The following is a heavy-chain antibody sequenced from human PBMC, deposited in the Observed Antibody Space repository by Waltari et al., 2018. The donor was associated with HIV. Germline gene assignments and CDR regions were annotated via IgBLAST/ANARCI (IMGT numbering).Heavy chain of an antibody. J-gene: IGHJ6*02. D-gene: IGHD3-10*02. CDR1: GGSSSRAY. CDR2: VYYSGGA. CDR3: ARDKLFDYDNAGAEFWRNYYVFDV. Sequence: QLQLMESGPGQVKPSENLSLNCSVSGGSSSRAYWSLLRVSPHPGLEWLGHVYYSGGASYNPSLKNRVTITVDKTKKVFFLKWTSVTAADTAIYFCARDKLFDYDNAGAEFWRNYYVFDVWGQGTPVTVSS. V-gene: IGHV4-59*01.